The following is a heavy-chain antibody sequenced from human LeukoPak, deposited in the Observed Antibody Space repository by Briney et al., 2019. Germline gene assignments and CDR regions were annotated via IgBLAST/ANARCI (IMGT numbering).Heavy chain of an antibody. J-gene: IGHJ5*02. CDR1: GFTCSSYA. Sequence: GGSLRLSCAASGFTCSSYAMHWVRQAPGKGLEWVAVISYDGSNKYYADSVKGRFTISRDNSKNTLYLQMNSLRAEDTAVYYCARDHGRLRLGESTNWFDPWGQGTLVTVSS. D-gene: IGHD3-16*01. CDR3: ARDHGRLRLGESTNWFDP. CDR2: ISYDGSNK. V-gene: IGHV3-30-3*01.